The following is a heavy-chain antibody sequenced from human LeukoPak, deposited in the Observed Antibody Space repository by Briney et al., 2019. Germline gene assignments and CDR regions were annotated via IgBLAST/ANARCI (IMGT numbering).Heavy chain of an antibody. CDR2: ISGSGGST. V-gene: IGHV3-23*01. J-gene: IGHJ6*03. D-gene: IGHD1-7*01. Sequence: GGSLRLSCAASGFTSSSYAMSWVRQAPGKGLEWVSAISGSGGSTYYADSVKGRFTISRDNSKNTLYLQTNSLRAEDTAVYYCAKGHGEKGNWSYAGYYYYYMDVWGKGTTVTVSS. CDR1: GFTSSSYA. CDR3: AKGHGEKGNWSYAGYYYYYMDV.